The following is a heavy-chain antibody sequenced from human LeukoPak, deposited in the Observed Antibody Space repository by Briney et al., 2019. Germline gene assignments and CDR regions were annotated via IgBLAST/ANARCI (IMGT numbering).Heavy chain of an antibody. V-gene: IGHV1-18*04. J-gene: IGHJ5*02. CDR1: GYTFTGYY. Sequence: GASVKVSCKASGYTFTGYYMHWVRQAPGQGLEWMGWISAYNGDTNYAQKPQGRVTMTTDTSTSTAYMELRSLRYDDTAVYYCARDWSGAPWFDPWGQGTLVTVSS. D-gene: IGHD1-26*01. CDR2: ISAYNGDT. CDR3: ARDWSGAPWFDP.